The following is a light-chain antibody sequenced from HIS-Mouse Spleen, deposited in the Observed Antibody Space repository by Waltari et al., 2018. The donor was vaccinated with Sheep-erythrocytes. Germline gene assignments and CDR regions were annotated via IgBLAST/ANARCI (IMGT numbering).Light chain of an antibody. V-gene: IGLV2-23*01. J-gene: IGLJ3*02. CDR1: SSAVGSYNL. CDR2: EGS. CDR3: CSYAGSSTPWV. Sequence: QSALTQPASASGSPGQSSTISCTGTSSAVGSYNLVSWYQQHPGKAPKLMIYEGSNRPSGVSNRFSGLQAEDEADYYCCSYAGSSTPWVFGGGTKLTVL.